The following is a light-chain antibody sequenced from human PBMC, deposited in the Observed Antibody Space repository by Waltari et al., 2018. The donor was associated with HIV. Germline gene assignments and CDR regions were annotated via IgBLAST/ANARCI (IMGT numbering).Light chain of an antibody. V-gene: IGLV3-21*02. CDR2: DDS. J-gene: IGLJ2*01. CDR3: QVWDIISAHVI. CDR1: NVGSKD. Sequence: SSVLTQPPSVSVAPGQTVSMTCEGNNVGSKDVHWYQQKPGQAPVLVVYDDSERPSSIPEAFSGSKSGNTASLSISRFEVGDGADYYGQVWDIISAHVIFGGVTKLTVL.